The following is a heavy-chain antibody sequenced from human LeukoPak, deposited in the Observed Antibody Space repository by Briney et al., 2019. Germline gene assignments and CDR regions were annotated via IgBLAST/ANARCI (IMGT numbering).Heavy chain of an antibody. CDR3: ATDRGIAVAFDY. CDR2: FDPEDGET. V-gene: IGHV1-24*01. Sequence: ASVKVSCKVSGYTLTELSMHWVRQAPGKGLEWMGGFDPEDGETIYAQKFQGRVTMTEDTSTDTAYMELSSLRSEDTAVYYCATDRGIAVAFDYWGQGTRVTVSS. D-gene: IGHD6-19*01. J-gene: IGHJ4*02. CDR1: GYTLTELS.